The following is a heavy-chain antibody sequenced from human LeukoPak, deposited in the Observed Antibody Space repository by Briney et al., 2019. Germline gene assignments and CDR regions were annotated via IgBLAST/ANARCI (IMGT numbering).Heavy chain of an antibody. J-gene: IGHJ6*02. CDR3: ARDVIPVNPSGHHYYYYGMDV. CDR1: GFTFSSYS. CDR2: ISSSSSYI. Sequence: GGSLRLSCAASGFTFSSYSMNWVRQAPGKGLEWVSSISSSSSYIYYADSVKGRFTISRDNAKNSLYLQMNSLRAEDTAVYYCARDVIPVNPSGHHYYYYGMDVWGQGTTVTVSS. V-gene: IGHV3-21*01. D-gene: IGHD5-12*01.